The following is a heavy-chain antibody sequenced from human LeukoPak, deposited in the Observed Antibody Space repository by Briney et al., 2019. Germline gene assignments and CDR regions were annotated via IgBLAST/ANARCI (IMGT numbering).Heavy chain of an antibody. CDR2: ISLAGQT. J-gene: IGHJ4*02. D-gene: IGHD1-26*01. Sequence: SETLSLTCSVSGGSISGTNWWSWVRQPPGQGLEWIGEISLAGQTNYNPSLNGRVTMSLDKSSNQLSLHLTSVTAADTATYFCSRESGPFCPFGYWGQGTLVIVSS. CDR3: SRESGPFCPFGY. V-gene: IGHV4/OR15-8*02. CDR1: GGSISGTNW.